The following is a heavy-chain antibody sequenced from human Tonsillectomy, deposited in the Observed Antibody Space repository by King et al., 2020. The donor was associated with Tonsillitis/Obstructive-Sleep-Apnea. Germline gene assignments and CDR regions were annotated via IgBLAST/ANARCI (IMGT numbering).Heavy chain of an antibody. CDR3: ARNGYCSGGSCYDFDY. Sequence: VQLQESGPGLVKPSGTLSLTCAVSGGSISSSNWWSWVRQPPGKGLDWIWEIYHSGSTNYNPSLKSRVTISVDKSKNQFSLKLSSVTAADTAVYYCARNGYCSGGSCYDFDYWGQGTLVTVSS. CDR1: GGSISSSNW. D-gene: IGHD2-15*01. J-gene: IGHJ4*02. V-gene: IGHV4-4*02. CDR2: IYHSGST.